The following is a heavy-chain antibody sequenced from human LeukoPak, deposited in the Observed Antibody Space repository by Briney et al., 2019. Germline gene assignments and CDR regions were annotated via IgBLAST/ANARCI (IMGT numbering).Heavy chain of an antibody. J-gene: IGHJ6*03. Sequence: GGSLRLSCAVSGFAFSSYEMNWVRQAPGKGLEWVAFIQYDGGDKYYADSVKGRFTISRDNSKNTLYLQMNSLRAEDTAVYYCARDPDSSSAYMDVWGKGTTVTVSS. CDR3: ARDPDSSSAYMDV. CDR2: IQYDGGDK. V-gene: IGHV3-30*02. D-gene: IGHD6-6*01. CDR1: GFAFSSYE.